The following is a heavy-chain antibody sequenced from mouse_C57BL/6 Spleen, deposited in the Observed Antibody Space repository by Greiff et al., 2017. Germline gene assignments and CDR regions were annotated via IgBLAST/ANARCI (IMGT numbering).Heavy chain of an antibody. J-gene: IGHJ2*01. Sequence: QVQLKQPGAELVMPGASVKLSCKASGYTFTSYWMHWVKQRPGQGLEWIGEIDPSDSYTNYNQKFKGKSTLTVDKSSSTAYMQLSSLTSEDSAVYYGARWKSSSYYFDYWGQGTTLTVSA. CDR3: ARWKSSSYYFDY. D-gene: IGHD1-1*01. CDR1: GYTFTSYW. V-gene: IGHV1-69*01. CDR2: IDPSDSYT.